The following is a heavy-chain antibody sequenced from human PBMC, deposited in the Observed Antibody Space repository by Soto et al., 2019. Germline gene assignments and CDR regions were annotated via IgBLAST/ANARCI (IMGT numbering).Heavy chain of an antibody. CDR3: GRVFEATGTGESDK. D-gene: IGHD1-1*01. CDR2: INTENGDT. V-gene: IGHV1-18*01. CDR1: GYTFSTFG. J-gene: IGHJ4*02. Sequence: QVQLVQSGAEVKKPGASVRLSCKPSGYTFSTFGITWVRQAPGQGLEWMGWINTENGDTNYAKNFQGRVTMATVTSTSTPYTELRSLRYDEAGFHYSGRVFEATGTGESDKWGQATPVTVSS.